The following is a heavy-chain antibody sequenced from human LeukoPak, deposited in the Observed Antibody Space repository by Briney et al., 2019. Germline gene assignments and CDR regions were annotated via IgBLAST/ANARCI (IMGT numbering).Heavy chain of an antibody. CDR3: GRDSFETDIDY. V-gene: IGHV3-7*01. CDR2: IKEDGSET. Sequence: PGGSLRLSCAASGFSFSTYCMSWVRQAPGKGLEWVANIKEDGSETYYVDSLRGRFTISRDNVKNSLYLQINSLRAEDTAVYYCGRDSFETDIDYWGQGTLVTVSS. D-gene: IGHD1-14*01. CDR1: GFSFSTYC. J-gene: IGHJ4*02.